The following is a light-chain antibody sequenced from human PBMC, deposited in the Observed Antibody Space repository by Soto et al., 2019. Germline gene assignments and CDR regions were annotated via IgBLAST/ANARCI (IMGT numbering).Light chain of an antibody. CDR1: SSDVGGYNY. CDR2: DVS. CDR3: RSYPSSSTLDVV. Sequence: QSALTQPASVSGSPGQSITISCTGTSSDVGGYNYVSWYQQHPGKAPKLMIYDVSNRPSGVSNRFSASKSGNTASLTISGLQAEDEADYYCRSYPSSSTLDVVFVVGTKLTVL. V-gene: IGLV2-14*01. J-gene: IGLJ2*01.